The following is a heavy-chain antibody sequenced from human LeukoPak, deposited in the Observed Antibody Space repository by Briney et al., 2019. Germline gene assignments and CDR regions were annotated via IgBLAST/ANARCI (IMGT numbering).Heavy chain of an antibody. CDR1: GASISSSSSY. V-gene: IGHV4-39*07. D-gene: IGHD2-15*01. CDR3: ARTYCGGGSCYHSRGWFDP. J-gene: IGHJ5*02. CDR2: IYYSGSA. Sequence: SETLSLTCTVSGASISSSSSYWGWIRQPPGKGQEWIGNIYYSGSAYYNPSLKSRVTISVDTSKNPFSLQLSSVTPAHTAVYYCARTYCGGGSCYHSRGWFDPWGQETLVTVSS.